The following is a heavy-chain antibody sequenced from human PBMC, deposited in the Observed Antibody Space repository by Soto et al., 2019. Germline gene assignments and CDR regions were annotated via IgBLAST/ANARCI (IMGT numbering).Heavy chain of an antibody. CDR2: INYSGST. CDR1: GGSIGSGDYY. CDR3: ARSDGRY. V-gene: IGHV4-30-4*02. J-gene: IGHJ4*02. Sequence: SETLSLTCTVSGGSIGSGDYYWSWIRQPPGKGLEWIGYINYSGSTNYNPSLKSRVTISVDTSKNQFSLKLSSVTAADTAVYYCARSDGRYWGQGTLVTVSS.